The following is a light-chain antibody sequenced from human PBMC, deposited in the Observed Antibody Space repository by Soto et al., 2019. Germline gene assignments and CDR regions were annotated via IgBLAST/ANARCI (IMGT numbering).Light chain of an antibody. CDR1: QSVRSS. V-gene: IGKV3-15*01. J-gene: IGKJ3*01. Sequence: EIVMTQSPATLSVSPGERATLSCRASQSVRSSLAWYQQKPGQAPRLLIYGASTRATGVPARFSGSGSGTDFPLTISSLQSEDFAIYYCQQYDDWPRTFGPGTNVDIK. CDR3: QQYDDWPRT. CDR2: GAS.